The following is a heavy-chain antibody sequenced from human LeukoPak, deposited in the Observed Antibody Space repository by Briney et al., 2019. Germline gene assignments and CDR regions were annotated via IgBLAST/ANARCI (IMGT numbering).Heavy chain of an antibody. Sequence: SETLSFTCCVSGDTIRTYYWSRIGQPPGKGLEWIGYIFHTGRTIYNPSLKSRVTISVDTSKNQLSLKLSSVTAADTAVYYCARVDSIYDSSVYETYYFYYWGQGNLVTVSS. J-gene: IGHJ4*02. CDR3: ARVDSIYDSSVYETYYFYY. CDR1: GDTIRTYY. V-gene: IGHV4-59*01. D-gene: IGHD3-22*01. CDR2: IFHTGRT.